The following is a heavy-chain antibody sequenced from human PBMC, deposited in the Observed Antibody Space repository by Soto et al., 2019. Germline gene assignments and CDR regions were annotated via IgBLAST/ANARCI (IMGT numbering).Heavy chain of an antibody. Sequence: EVQLLESGGGLVQPGESLRLSCAASGFTFSGYAMNWVRRAPGKGLEWVATISASGASAYYADSVKGHFTISRDNSKNTLYLQITSLRDDDSAIYYCARDALIFVGLHNYFDHWGTGILVTVSS. J-gene: IGHJ4*02. CDR1: GFTFSGYA. V-gene: IGHV3-23*01. CDR2: ISASGASA. D-gene: IGHD3-9*01. CDR3: ARDALIFVGLHNYFDH.